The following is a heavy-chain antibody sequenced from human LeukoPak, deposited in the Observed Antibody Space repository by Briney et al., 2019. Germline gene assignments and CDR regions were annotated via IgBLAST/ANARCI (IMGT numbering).Heavy chain of an antibody. Sequence: KPSETLSLTCTVSGGSISSYYWSWIRQSPGKGLEWIGYIYYSGSTNYNPTLKSRVTISVDTSKNQFSLKLSSVTAADTAVYFCARVVTSGWPTYYFDYWGQRTLVTVSS. V-gene: IGHV4-59*01. CDR1: GGSISSYY. J-gene: IGHJ4*02. CDR2: IYYSGST. CDR3: ARVVTSGWPTYYFDY. D-gene: IGHD6-19*01.